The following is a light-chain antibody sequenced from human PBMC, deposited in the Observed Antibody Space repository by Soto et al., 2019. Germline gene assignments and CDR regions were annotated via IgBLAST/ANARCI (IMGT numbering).Light chain of an antibody. Sequence: QSALTQPPSASGSLGQSVTISCTGTSSDVGGYNYVSWHQQHPGKAPKVMIYEVTKRPPGVPDRFSGSKSGNTASLTVSGLQAEDEAEDYCSSFAGGGNPVLLGGGTKVTVL. CDR2: EVT. V-gene: IGLV2-8*01. CDR3: SSFAGGGNPVL. J-gene: IGLJ2*01. CDR1: SSDVGGYNY.